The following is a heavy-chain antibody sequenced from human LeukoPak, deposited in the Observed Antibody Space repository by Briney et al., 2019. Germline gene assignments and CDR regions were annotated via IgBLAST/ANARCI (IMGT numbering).Heavy chain of an antibody. CDR3: ARGPRMVAMNGYAFDI. J-gene: IGHJ3*02. Sequence: SETLSLTCIVSGGSISSYYWNWIRQSAGKGLEWIGRIYIGGSTSYNPSLKSRVTMSVDTSKIQFSLNLTSVAAADTAMYYCARGPRMVAMNGYAFDIWGPGTTVIVSS. D-gene: IGHD2-2*01. CDR1: GGSISSYY. V-gene: IGHV4-4*07. CDR2: IYIGGST.